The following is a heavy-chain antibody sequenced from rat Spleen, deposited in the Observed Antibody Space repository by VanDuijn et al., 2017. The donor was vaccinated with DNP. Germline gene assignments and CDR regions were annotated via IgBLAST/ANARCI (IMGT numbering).Heavy chain of an antibody. CDR2: ISHSDDTT. D-gene: IGHD1-9*01. V-gene: IGHV5-25*01. J-gene: IGHJ2*01. CDR1: GFTFSDYY. CDR3: ARPPATGITFFDY. Sequence: EVQLVESGGGLVQPGRSLKLSCAASGFTFSDYYMAWVRQTPTRGLEWVAIISHSDDTTYYPDSVRGRFTISRDDAKSSLYLQMDSLRSEDTATYYCARPPATGITFFDYWGQGVMVTVSS.